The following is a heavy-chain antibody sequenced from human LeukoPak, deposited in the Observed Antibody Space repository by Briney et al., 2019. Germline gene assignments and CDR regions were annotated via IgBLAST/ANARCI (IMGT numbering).Heavy chain of an antibody. CDR1: GGSISSSSYY. Sequence: PSETLSLTCTVSGGSISSSSYYWGWIRQPPGKGLEWIGSIYYSGSTYYNPSLKSRVTISVDTSKHQFSLKLSSVTAADTAVYYCARDPYYYDSSGYYRKGTYYFDYWGQGTLVTVSS. V-gene: IGHV4-39*07. D-gene: IGHD3-22*01. J-gene: IGHJ4*02. CDR3: ARDPYYYDSSGYYRKGTYYFDY. CDR2: IYYSGST.